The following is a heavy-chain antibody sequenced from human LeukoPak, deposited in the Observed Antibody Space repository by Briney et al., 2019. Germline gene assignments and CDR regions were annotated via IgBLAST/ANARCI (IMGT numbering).Heavy chain of an antibody. J-gene: IGHJ4*02. V-gene: IGHV4-4*07. D-gene: IGHD2-21*02. Sequence: SETLSLTCTVSGGSISSYYWSWIRQPAGKGLEWIGRIYISGSTNYNPSLKSRVTMSVDTSKNQFSLKLSSVTAADTAVYYCARGDLYCGGVCYSDYWGQGTLVTVSS. CDR2: IYISGST. CDR1: GGSISSYY. CDR3: ARGDLYCGGVCYSDY.